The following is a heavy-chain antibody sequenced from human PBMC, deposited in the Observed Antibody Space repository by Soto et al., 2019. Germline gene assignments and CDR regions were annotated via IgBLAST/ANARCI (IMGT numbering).Heavy chain of an antibody. CDR3: ARGRIVTY. V-gene: IGHV4-34*01. J-gene: IGHJ4*02. D-gene: IGHD2-15*01. CDR2: INHSGST. CDR1: GGSFSGYY. Sequence: SETLSLTCAVYGGSFSGYYWNWIRQPPGKGLEWTGEINHSGSTNYNPSLKSRVTISVDTSKNQFSLKLSSVTAADTAVYYCARGRIVTYWGQGTLVTVSS.